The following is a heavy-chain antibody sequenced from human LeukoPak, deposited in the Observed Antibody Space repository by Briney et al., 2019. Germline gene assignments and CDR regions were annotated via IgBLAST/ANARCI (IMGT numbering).Heavy chain of an antibody. CDR3: ARDSSSWYEQDYYYYGMDV. CDR2: IWYDGSNK. Sequence: GGSLRLSCAASGFTFSSYGMHWVRQAPGKGLEWVAVIWYDGSNKYYADSVKGRFTISRDNSKNTLYLQMNSLRAEDTAVYYCARDSSSWYEQDYYYYGMDVWGQGTTVTVSS. V-gene: IGHV3-33*01. CDR1: GFTFSSYG. D-gene: IGHD6-13*01. J-gene: IGHJ6*02.